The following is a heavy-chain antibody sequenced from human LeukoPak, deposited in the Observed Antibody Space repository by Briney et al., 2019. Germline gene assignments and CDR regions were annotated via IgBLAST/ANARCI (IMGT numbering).Heavy chain of an antibody. CDR1: GGTFSGYA. J-gene: IGHJ4*02. CDR3: ARDTRGYFDY. D-gene: IGHD3-3*01. V-gene: IGHV1-69*05. Sequence: SVKVSCKASGGTFSGYAISWVRQAPGQGLEWMGGIIPTFGTANYAQKFQGRVTITTDESTSTAYMELSSLRSEDTAVYYCARDTRGYFDYWGQGTLVTVSS. CDR2: IIPTFGTA.